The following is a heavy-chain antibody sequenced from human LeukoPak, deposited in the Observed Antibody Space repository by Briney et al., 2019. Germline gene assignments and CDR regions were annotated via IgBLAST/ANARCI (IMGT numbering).Heavy chain of an antibody. CDR2: ISYDGGNK. V-gene: IGHV3-30-3*01. D-gene: IGHD3-22*01. CDR3: ARGGGYTSASYFYAMDV. J-gene: IGHJ6*02. CDR1: RFSFSSYA. Sequence: GGSLRLSCAASRFSFSSYAFHWVRQAPGRGLEWVAVISYDGGNKHYADSVKGRFTISRDNSKNTLYLQINSLRAEDTAMYYCARGGGYTSASYFYAMDVWGQGTTVTVSS.